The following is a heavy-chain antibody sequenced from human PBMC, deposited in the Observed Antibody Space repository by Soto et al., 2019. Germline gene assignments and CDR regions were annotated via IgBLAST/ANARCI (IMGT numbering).Heavy chain of an antibody. CDR1: GFTFRSYE. J-gene: IGHJ4*02. Sequence: EVQLVESGGGLPQPGGCVRLSCAASGFTFRSYEMNWVRQAPGKTLEWVSYISNVGDSSYYADSVKGRFTISRDNAKNSLYLQMNSLRVEDTAVYYCARVYCSTTTCHVQAFDSWGQGTLVTVSS. CDR2: ISNVGDSS. D-gene: IGHD2-2*01. CDR3: ARVYCSTTTCHVQAFDS. V-gene: IGHV3-48*03.